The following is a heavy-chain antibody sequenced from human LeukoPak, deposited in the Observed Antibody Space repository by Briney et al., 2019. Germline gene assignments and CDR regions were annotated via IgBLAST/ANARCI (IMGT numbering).Heavy chain of an antibody. CDR2: ISHSGST. Sequence: SETLSLTCAVYGGSFSGYYWGWLRQPPGKGLEWIGEISHSGSTNYNPSRKSRVTISVDTSKNQFSLKLSSVTAADTAVYYCARGRAAAGTDYWGQGTLVTVSS. CDR3: ARGRAAAGTDY. V-gene: IGHV4-34*01. J-gene: IGHJ4*02. D-gene: IGHD6-13*01. CDR1: GGSFSGYY.